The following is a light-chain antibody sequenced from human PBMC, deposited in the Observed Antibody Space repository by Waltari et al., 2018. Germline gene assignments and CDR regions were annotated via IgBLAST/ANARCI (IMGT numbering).Light chain of an antibody. Sequence: DIVMTQSPDSLAVSLGARATINCKSSQSVLYSSNNKNYLAWYQQRPGQPPKLLIYWASTRESGVPDRCSGSGSGTDFTLIISSLQAEDVAVYYCQQYYSDPWTFGQGTKVEIK. CDR2: WAS. V-gene: IGKV4-1*01. CDR3: QQYYSDPWT. CDR1: QSVLYSSNNKNY. J-gene: IGKJ1*01.